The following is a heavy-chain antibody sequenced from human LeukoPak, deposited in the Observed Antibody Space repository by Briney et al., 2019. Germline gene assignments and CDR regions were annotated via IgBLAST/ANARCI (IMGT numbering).Heavy chain of an antibody. Sequence: SETLSLTCAVYGGSFSGYYWSWIRQPPGKGLEWIGEINHSGSTNYNPPLKSRVTISVDTSKNQFSLKLSSVTAADTAVYYCARAHDYVLDYWGQGTLVTVSS. CDR2: INHSGST. D-gene: IGHD4-17*01. CDR3: ARAHDYVLDY. J-gene: IGHJ4*02. CDR1: GGSFSGYY. V-gene: IGHV4-34*01.